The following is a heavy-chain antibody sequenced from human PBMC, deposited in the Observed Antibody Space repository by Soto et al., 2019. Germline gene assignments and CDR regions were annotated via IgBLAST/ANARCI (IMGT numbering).Heavy chain of an antibody. CDR1: GFTFTSSA. J-gene: IGHJ6*02. Sequence: ASVKVSCKASGFTFTSSAVQWVRQARGQRLEWIGWIVVGSGNTNYAQKFQERVTITRDMSTSTAYMELSSLRSEDTAVYYCARDRMYYDILTGYPVYYYGMDVWGQGTTVTVSS. D-gene: IGHD3-9*01. CDR2: IVVGSGNT. CDR3: ARDRMYYDILTGYPVYYYGMDV. V-gene: IGHV1-58*01.